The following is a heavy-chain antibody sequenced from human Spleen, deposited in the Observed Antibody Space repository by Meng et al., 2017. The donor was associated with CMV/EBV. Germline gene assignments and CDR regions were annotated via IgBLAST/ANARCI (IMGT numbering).Heavy chain of an antibody. CDR2: ITASGGST. CDR1: EFTFSNYA. J-gene: IGHJ4*02. CDR3: ARSGAGNLLFKPLDY. Sequence: GGSLRLSCAASEFTFSNYAMSWVRQAPGRGLAWVSAITASGGSTYYADSVKGRFTVSRDNSKNTLYLQMNSLRAEDTAVYYCARSGAGNLLFKPLDYWGQGTLVTVSS. V-gene: IGHV3-23*01. D-gene: IGHD3-3*01.